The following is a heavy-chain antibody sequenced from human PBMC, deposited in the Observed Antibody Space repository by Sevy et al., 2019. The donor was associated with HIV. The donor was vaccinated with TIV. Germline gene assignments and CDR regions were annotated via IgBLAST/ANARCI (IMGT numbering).Heavy chain of an antibody. V-gene: IGHV1-24*01. J-gene: IGHJ4*02. CDR1: GYTLTKLS. Sequence: ASVKVSCKVSGYTLTKLSMHWVRQAPGKGLEWMGRVDPEYGETIYAQKFQGRVTMTEDTSTDTAYMELSSLRYEDTAVYYCASAREYYEDSSGYLDYWDQGTLVTVSS. D-gene: IGHD3-22*01. CDR3: ASAREYYEDSSGYLDY. CDR2: VDPEYGET.